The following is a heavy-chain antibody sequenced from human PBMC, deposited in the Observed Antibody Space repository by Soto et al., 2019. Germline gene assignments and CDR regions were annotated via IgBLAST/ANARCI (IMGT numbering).Heavy chain of an antibody. V-gene: IGHV4-59*01. J-gene: IGHJ5*02. CDR1: GGSISSYY. Sequence: SETLSLTCTVSGGSISSYYWSWIRQPPGKGLEWIGYIYYSGSTNYNPSLKSRVTISVDTSKNQFSLKLSSVTAADTAVYYCARGVGATLFGWFAPWGQGTLVTVSA. CDR3: ARGVGATLFGWFAP. CDR2: IYYSGST. D-gene: IGHD1-26*01.